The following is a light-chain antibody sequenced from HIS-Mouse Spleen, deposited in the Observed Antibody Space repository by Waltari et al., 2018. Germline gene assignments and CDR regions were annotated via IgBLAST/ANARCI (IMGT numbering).Light chain of an antibody. CDR3: YSTDSSGNHRV. J-gene: IGLJ2*01. CDR2: KDS. CDR1: ALPQQY. V-gene: IGLV3-10*01. Sequence: SYELTQPPSVSVSPGQTARITCSGDALPQQYAYWYQQKPGQAPVLVIYKDSERPSGIPERFSGSSSGTMATLTISGAQVEDEADYYCYSTDSSGNHRVFGGGTKLTVL.